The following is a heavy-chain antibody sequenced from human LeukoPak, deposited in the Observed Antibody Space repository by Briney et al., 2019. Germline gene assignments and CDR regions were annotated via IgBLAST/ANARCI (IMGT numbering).Heavy chain of an antibody. J-gene: IGHJ4*02. V-gene: IGHV3-15*01. CDR2: IKSKIDGGTI. CDR1: GFTFSDAW. Sequence: PGGSLRLSCVASGFTFSDAWMSWVRQAPGKGLEWVGRIKSKIDGGTIDYGAPVKGRFTISRDDSRNTLYLQMYSLKTEDTAVYYCTTRRQDGCWGQGTLVTVS. CDR3: TTRRQDGC. D-gene: IGHD6-25*01.